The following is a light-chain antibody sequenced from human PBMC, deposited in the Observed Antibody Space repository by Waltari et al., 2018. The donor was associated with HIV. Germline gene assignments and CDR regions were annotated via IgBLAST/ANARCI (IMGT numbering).Light chain of an antibody. CDR3: QQSYRIPYT. CDR1: QNITTF. J-gene: IGKJ2*01. Sequence: DIQMTQSPSTLSASLGGRVTIACRASQNITTFLNWYQQRPGRAPELLIYTTSNLQSGVPSRFRGSGSGTNFVLTITNVQPEDLATYSCQQSYRIPYTFGQGTKVHI. V-gene: IGKV1-39*01. CDR2: TTS.